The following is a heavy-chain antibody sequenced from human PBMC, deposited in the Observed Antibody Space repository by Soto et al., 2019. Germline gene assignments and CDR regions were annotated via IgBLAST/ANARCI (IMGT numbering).Heavy chain of an antibody. CDR2: IWYDGSDK. D-gene: IGHD3-10*01. V-gene: IGHV3-33*01. Sequence: RHCCAASGFTFSRYGMHWVRQAPEKGLEWVAVIWYDGSDKYYADSVKGRFTISRDNSKNTLYLQMNSLRAEDTAVYYCARDLLFFFYGSGSYTDYFYFWGQGSLVTVSS. CDR1: GFTFSRYG. CDR3: ARDLLFFFYGSGSYTDYFYF. J-gene: IGHJ4*02.